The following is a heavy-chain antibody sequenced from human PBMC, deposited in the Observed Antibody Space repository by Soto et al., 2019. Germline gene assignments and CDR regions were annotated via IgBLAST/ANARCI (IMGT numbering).Heavy chain of an antibody. CDR2: TYYRSKWYN. V-gene: IGHV6-1*01. CDR1: GDSVSSSSVT. D-gene: IGHD1-26*01. Sequence: QTLSLTCAISGDSVSSSSVTWNWIWQSPSRGLEWLGRTYYRSKWYNDYAESVKSRITINPDTSKNQFSLHLNSVTPEDTAVYYCVRLIGNSWLDFWGQGTVVSDSS. J-gene: IGHJ5*01. CDR3: VRLIGNSWLDF.